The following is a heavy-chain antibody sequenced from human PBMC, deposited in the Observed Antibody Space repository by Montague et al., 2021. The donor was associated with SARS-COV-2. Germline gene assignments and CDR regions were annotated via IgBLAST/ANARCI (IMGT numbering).Heavy chain of an antibody. Sequence: SETLSLTCTVSGDPINSDTAFWGWVRQSPGKGLEWIGSMVYSGRNFYNGALRSRLTISVDTSKNQFSLDLRAVTAADTGLYYCARHDHTDFGNPNWFDPWGQGTLVTVSS. CDR2: MVYSGRN. J-gene: IGHJ5*02. CDR1: GDPINSDTAF. CDR3: ARHDHTDFGNPNWFDP. V-gene: IGHV4-39*01. D-gene: IGHD5-18*01.